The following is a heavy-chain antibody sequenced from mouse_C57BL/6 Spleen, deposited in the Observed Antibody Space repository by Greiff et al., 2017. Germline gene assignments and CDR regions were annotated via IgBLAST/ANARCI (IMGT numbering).Heavy chain of an antibody. D-gene: IGHD1-1*01. Sequence: QVQLQQSGAELVRPGASVTLSCKASGYTFTDYDMHWVKQTPVHGLAWIGAIDPETGGTAYNQKFKGKAILTADKSSSTAYMELRSLTSEDSAVYYCTRDGNPVAPFDYWSQGTTLTVSS. V-gene: IGHV1-15*01. CDR3: TRDGNPVAPFDY. CDR2: IDPETGGT. J-gene: IGHJ2*01. CDR1: GYTFTDYD.